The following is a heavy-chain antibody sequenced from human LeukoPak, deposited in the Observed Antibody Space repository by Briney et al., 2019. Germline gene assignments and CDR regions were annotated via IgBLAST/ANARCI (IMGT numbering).Heavy chain of an antibody. V-gene: IGHV3-21*01. CDR3: ARDNFKVATKDDAFDI. Sequence: SLKGRFTISRDNAKNSLYLQINSLRVEDTAVYYCARDNFKVATKDDAFDIWGQGTMVTVSS. D-gene: IGHD5-24*01. J-gene: IGHJ3*02.